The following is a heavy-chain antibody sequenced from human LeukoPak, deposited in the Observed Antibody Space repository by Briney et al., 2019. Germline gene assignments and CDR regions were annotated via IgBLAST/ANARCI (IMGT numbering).Heavy chain of an antibody. CDR3: AREGVAGSGSIDY. CDR2: IIPIFGTA. D-gene: IGHD3-10*01. Sequence: SVKVSCKASGGTFSSYAISWVRQAPGQGLEWMGGIIPIFGTANYAQKFQGRVTITADESASTAYMELSSLRSEDTAVYYCAREGVAGSGSIDYWGQGTLVTVSS. J-gene: IGHJ4*02. CDR1: GGTFSSYA. V-gene: IGHV1-69*13.